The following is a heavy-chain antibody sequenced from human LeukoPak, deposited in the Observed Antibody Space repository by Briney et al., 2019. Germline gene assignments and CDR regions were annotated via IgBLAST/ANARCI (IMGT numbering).Heavy chain of an antibody. CDR1: GFTFSSYW. J-gene: IGHJ4*02. D-gene: IGHD5-18*01. CDR3: AKAFFTAMVISVDY. V-gene: IGHV3-7*03. Sequence: GGSLRLSCAASGFTFSSYWMSWVRQAPGKGLEWVANIKQDGSEKYYVDSVKGRFTISRDNAKNSLYLQMNSLRAEDTAVYYCAKAFFTAMVISVDYWGQGTLVTVSS. CDR2: IKQDGSEK.